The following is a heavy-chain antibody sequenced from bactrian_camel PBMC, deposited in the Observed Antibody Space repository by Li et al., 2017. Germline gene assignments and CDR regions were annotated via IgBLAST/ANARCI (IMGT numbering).Heavy chain of an antibody. CDR2: IYSDGRST. Sequence: DVQLVESGGELVQPGGSLRLSCAASGFTFSSAAMNWVRQAPGKGLEWLSNIYSDGRSTYYAGSVKGRFTITQDAAKNTVYLQMNSLKTEDTAVYYCATGDYGLGNRGFGYWGQGTQVTVS. CDR3: ATGDYGLGNRGFGY. V-gene: IGHV3S2*01. CDR1: GFTFSSAA. J-gene: IGHJ6*01. D-gene: IGHD5*01.